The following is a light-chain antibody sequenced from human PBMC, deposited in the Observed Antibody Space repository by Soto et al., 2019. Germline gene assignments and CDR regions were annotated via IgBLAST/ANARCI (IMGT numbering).Light chain of an antibody. J-gene: IGKJ4*01. CDR1: QSINNL. V-gene: IGKV1-5*01. CDR2: DVS. CDR3: QQYDSYPLT. Sequence: DVQMTQSPSTLSASVVYRVTITCRASQSINNLLAWYQQKPGKAPKFLIYDVSTLESGVPSRFSGSGSGTEFTLTISSLQPEDFATYYCQQYDSYPLTFGGGTKVDIK.